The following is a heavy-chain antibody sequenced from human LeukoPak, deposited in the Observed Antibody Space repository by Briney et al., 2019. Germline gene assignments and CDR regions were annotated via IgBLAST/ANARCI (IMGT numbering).Heavy chain of an antibody. CDR3: ARGIRIAVAGNIDY. Sequence: GGSLRLSCAASGFTFSSYAMNWVRQAPGKGLEWVAVISHDGSNKYYADSVKGRFTISRDNSKNTLYLQMNSLRAEDTAVYYCARGIRIAVAGNIDYWGQGTLVTVSS. CDR2: ISHDGSNK. D-gene: IGHD6-19*01. J-gene: IGHJ4*02. V-gene: IGHV3-30*04. CDR1: GFTFSSYA.